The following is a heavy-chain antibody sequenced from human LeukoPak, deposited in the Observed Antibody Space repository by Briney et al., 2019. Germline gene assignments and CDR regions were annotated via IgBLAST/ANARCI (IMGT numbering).Heavy chain of an antibody. CDR3: AKEGSSGWYGDY. CDR2: ISYDGSNK. J-gene: IGHJ4*02. CDR1: GFTFSIHG. V-gene: IGHV3-30*18. Sequence: GRSLRLSCAASGFTFSIHGMHWVRQAPGKGLEWVAVISYDGSNKYYADSVKGRFTISRDNSKNTLYLQMNNLRPEDTAMYYCAKEGSSGWYGDYWGQGTLVTVSS. D-gene: IGHD6-19*01.